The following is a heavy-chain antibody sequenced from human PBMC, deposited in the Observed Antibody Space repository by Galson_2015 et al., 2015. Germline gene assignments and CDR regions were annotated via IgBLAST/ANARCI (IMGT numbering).Heavy chain of an antibody. CDR2: ISYDGSNK. D-gene: IGHD3-22*01. V-gene: IGHV3-30-3*01. Sequence: SLRLSCAASGFTFSSYAMHWVRQAPGKGLEWVAVISYDGSNKYYADSVKGRFTISRDNSKNTLYLQMNSLRAEDTAVYYCARISSARYYYDSSGYRDYWGQGTLVTVSS. J-gene: IGHJ4*02. CDR3: ARISSARYYYDSSGYRDY. CDR1: GFTFSSYA.